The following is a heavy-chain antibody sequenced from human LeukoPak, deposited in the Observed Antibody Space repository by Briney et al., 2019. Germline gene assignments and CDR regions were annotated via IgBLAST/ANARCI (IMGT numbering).Heavy chain of an antibody. V-gene: IGHV4-4*09. CDR2: THPSGNT. Sequence: SETLSLTCTVSGASNNSYYWSWIRQPPGKGLEWIGYTHPSGNTNYTPSLKSRVTISMDTSTNQFSLKLKSVTAADTAVYFCARKAPKKVWFDPWGQGTLVTVSS. CDR1: GASNNSYY. CDR3: ARKAPKKVWFDP. J-gene: IGHJ5*02.